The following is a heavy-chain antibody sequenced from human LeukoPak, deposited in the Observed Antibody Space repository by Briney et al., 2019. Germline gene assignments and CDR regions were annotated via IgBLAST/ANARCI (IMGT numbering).Heavy chain of an antibody. CDR1: GFTFSSYW. V-gene: IGHV3-74*01. CDR2: INTDGSST. D-gene: IGHD3-10*01. J-gene: IGHJ4*02. CDR3: AGGRLVRGVITPTGY. Sequence: GGSLRLSCAASGFTFSSYWMHWVRQAPGKGLVWVSRINTDGSSTSYADSVKGRFTISRDNAKNTLYLQMNSLRAEDTAVYYCAGGRLVRGVITPTGYWGQGTLVTVSS.